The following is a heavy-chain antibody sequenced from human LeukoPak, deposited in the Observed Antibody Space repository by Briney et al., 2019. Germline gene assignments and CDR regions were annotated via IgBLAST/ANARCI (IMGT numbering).Heavy chain of an antibody. D-gene: IGHD2-2*01. CDR2: LSGSGSST. CDR1: GFTFRYYG. CDR3: ARGGYCSSTSCYADY. J-gene: IGHJ4*02. Sequence: GGSLRLSCAASGFTFRYYGMSWVRQAPGKGLEWVSSLSGSGSSTHYADSVKGRFTISRDNAKNSLYLQMNSLRAEDTAVYYCARGGYCSSTSCYADYWGQGTLVTVSS. V-gene: IGHV3-23*01.